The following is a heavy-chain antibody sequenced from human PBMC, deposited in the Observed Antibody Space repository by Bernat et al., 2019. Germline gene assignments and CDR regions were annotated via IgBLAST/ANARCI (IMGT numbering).Heavy chain of an antibody. CDR3: ARGRWSSSRADYYLDV. J-gene: IGHJ6*03. CDR1: GYTFTDYA. CDR2: INAGNANT. V-gene: IGHV1-3*01. Sequence: QVQLVQSGAEVKKPGASVKVTCKASGYTFTDYAVHWVRQAPGQRLVWLGWINAGNANTKYSQKFQGRVTIFRDASASTAYIELSCLKSEDTAVYYCARGRWSSSRADYYLDVWGKGTTVTVSS. D-gene: IGHD6-13*01.